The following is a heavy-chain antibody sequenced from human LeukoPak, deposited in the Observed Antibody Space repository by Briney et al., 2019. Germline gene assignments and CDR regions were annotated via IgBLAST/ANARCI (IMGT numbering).Heavy chain of an antibody. CDR1: GFTFSSYS. V-gene: IGHV3-21*01. J-gene: IGHJ3*02. Sequence: GGSLRLSRAASGFTFSSYSMNWVRQAPGKGLEWVSSISSSSSYIYYADSVKGRFTISRDNAKNSLYLQMNSLRAEDTAVYYCARDCFRDTAMGDAFDIWGQGTMVTVSS. CDR2: ISSSSSYI. D-gene: IGHD5-18*01. CDR3: ARDCFRDTAMGDAFDI.